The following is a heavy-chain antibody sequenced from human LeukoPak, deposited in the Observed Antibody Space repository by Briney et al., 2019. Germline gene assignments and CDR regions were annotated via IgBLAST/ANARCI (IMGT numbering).Heavy chain of an antibody. D-gene: IGHD5-12*01. CDR3: ARGRKGSIVATIFDY. V-gene: IGHV4-34*01. Sequence: SETLSLTCAVYGGSFSGYYWSWIRQPPGKGLEWIGEINHSGSTNYNPSLKSRVTISVDTSKNQFSLKLSSVTAADTAVYYCARGRKGSIVATIFDYWGQGTLVTVSS. CDR1: GGSFSGYY. CDR2: INHSGST. J-gene: IGHJ4*02.